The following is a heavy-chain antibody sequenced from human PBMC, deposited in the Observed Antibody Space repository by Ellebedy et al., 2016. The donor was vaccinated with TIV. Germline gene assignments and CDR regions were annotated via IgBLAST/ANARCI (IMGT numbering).Heavy chain of an antibody. CDR1: GFTFSAYA. CDR3: AKGPSSHDLYSYYGLDV. CDR2: LNGGGYTT. J-gene: IGHJ6*02. Sequence: GGSLRLSCEASGFTFSAYAMTWVRQAPGKGLQWVSSLNGGGYTTYYADSVKGRFTISRDNSKNTVYLQMTSLSAEATAIYFCAKGPSSHDLYSYYGLDVWGQGTTVTVSS. D-gene: IGHD5-12*01. V-gene: IGHV3-23*01.